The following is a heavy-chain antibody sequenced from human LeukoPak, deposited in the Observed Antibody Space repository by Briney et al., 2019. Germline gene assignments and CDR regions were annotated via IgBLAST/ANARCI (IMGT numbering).Heavy chain of an antibody. CDR2: ISYSGST. D-gene: IGHD2-15*01. Sequence: SETLSLTCAVYGGSFSGYYWSWIRQPPGKGLEWIGSISYSGSTYYNPSLKSRVTISIDTSKNQFSLKLSSVTAADTAVYYWARLWSTDCSGGSCPHQPNYWGRGTLVTVSS. V-gene: IGHV4-34*01. CDR3: ARLWSTDCSGGSCPHQPNY. J-gene: IGHJ4*02. CDR1: GGSFSGYY.